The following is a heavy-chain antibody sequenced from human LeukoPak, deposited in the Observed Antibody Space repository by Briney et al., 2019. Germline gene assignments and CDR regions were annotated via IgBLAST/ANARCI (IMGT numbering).Heavy chain of an antibody. CDR2: ISAYNGNT. J-gene: IGHJ3*02. CDR1: GYTFTNYG. Sequence: ASVKVSCKASGYTFTNYGISWVRQTPGQGLEWMGWISAYNGNTNYAQKLQGRVIMTTDTSTTTAYMELRSLRAEDTAVYYCAKDRGLLTGAFDIWGQGTMVTVSS. D-gene: IGHD5-24*01. V-gene: IGHV1-18*01. CDR3: AKDRGLLTGAFDI.